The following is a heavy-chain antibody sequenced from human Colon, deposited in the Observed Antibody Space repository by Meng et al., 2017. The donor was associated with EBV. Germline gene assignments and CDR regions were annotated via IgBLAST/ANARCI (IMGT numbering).Heavy chain of an antibody. Sequence: QVQLQESGQGLVSPSTTLPLTCTCSGGSVSSGGYYWTWIRQHPGKGLEWFGHIYYSGSTFYNPSLKRRVIISIDTSKNQFSLNLRSVTAADTAVYYCARVSSGWDYFDYWGQGTLVTVSS. V-gene: IGHV4-31*03. CDR3: ARVSSGWDYFDY. D-gene: IGHD6-19*01. J-gene: IGHJ4*02. CDR1: GGSVSSGGYY. CDR2: IYYSGST.